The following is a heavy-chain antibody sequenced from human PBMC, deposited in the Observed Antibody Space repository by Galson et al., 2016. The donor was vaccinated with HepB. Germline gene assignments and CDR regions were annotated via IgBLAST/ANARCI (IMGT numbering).Heavy chain of an antibody. J-gene: IGHJ4*02. CDR3: AKSVRGLMIGVVVTKGDYFDF. CDR1: GFTFSSHS. Sequence: SLRLSCAASGFTFSSHSMGWVRQAPGKGLEWVSGVSGNGGSTSYADSVKGRFIISRDSSKNTVYLQMNSLRVEDTAVYYCAKSVRGLMIGVVVTKGDYFDFWGQGTLVTIPS. V-gene: IGHV3-23*01. CDR2: VSGNGGST. D-gene: IGHD3-22*01.